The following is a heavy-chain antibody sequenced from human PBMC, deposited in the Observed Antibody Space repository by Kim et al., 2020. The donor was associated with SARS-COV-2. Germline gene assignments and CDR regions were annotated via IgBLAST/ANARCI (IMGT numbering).Heavy chain of an antibody. Sequence: ASVKVSCKASGYTFTINAISWVRQAPGQGLEWMGWINTDTGNPTYAQAFTRRFVFSVDTSVTTAYLQISSLEAEDTALYYCARVIWGTYRYTDYWGQGTL. J-gene: IGHJ4*02. CDR3: ARVIWGTYRYTDY. CDR2: INTDTGNP. V-gene: IGHV7-4-1*02. D-gene: IGHD3-16*02. CDR1: GYTFTINA.